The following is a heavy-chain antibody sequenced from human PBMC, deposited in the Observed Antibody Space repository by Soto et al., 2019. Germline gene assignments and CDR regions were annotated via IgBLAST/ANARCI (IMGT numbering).Heavy chain of an antibody. J-gene: IGHJ6*02. Sequence: TSETLSLTCTVSGGSISSGGYYWSWIRQHPGKGLEWIGYIYYSGSTYYNPSLKSRVTISVDTSKNQFSLKLSSVTAADTAVYYCARDLSYYDSSGSSYYYYGMDVWGQGTTVTVSS. CDR3: ARDLSYYDSSGSSYYYYGMDV. CDR1: GGSISSGGYY. CDR2: IYYSGST. D-gene: IGHD3-22*01. V-gene: IGHV4-31*03.